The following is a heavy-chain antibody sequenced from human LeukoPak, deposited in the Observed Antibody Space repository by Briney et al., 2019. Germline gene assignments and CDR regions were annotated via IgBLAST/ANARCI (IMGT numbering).Heavy chain of an antibody. J-gene: IGHJ4*02. CDR1: GFTFSSYE. CDR2: ISGSGSTI. CDR3: AKGGPLSGSYYHFDS. D-gene: IGHD3-10*01. Sequence: GGSLRLSCAASGFTFSSYEMNWVRQAPGKGLEWVSYISGSGSTIYYADSVKGRFIISRDNAKSSLYLQMNSLRAEDTAVYFCAKGGPLSGSYYHFDSWGQGTLVTVSS. V-gene: IGHV3-48*03.